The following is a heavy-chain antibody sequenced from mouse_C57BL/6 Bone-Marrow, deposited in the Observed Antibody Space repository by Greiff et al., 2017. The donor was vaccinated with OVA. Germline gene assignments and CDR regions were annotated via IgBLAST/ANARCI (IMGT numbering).Heavy chain of an antibody. V-gene: IGHV5-9-1*02. CDR2: ISSGGDYI. CDR3: TRERYDGFAY. CDR1: GFTFSSYA. D-gene: IGHD2-12*01. J-gene: IGHJ3*01. Sequence: EVKLVESGEGLVKPGGSLKLSCAASGFTFSSYAMSWVRQTPEQRLEWVAYISSGGDYIYYADTVKGRFTLSRDNARNTLYLQMSSLKSEDTAMYYCTRERYDGFAYWGQGTLVTVSA.